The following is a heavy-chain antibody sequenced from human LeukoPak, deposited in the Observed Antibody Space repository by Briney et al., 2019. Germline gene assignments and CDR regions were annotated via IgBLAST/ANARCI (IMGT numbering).Heavy chain of an antibody. V-gene: IGHV4-31*03. D-gene: IGHD2-21*02. CDR1: GASITSGYH. CDR2: IYYSGST. J-gene: IGHJ4*02. CDR3: ARAVTSHYFDH. Sequence: SETLSLTCTVSGASITSGYHWSWIRQHPGEGLEWVGYIYYSGSTYYSPSLQSRTTISLDTSKKQLSLRLSSVTAADTAVYYCARAVTSHYFDHWGQGALVTVSS.